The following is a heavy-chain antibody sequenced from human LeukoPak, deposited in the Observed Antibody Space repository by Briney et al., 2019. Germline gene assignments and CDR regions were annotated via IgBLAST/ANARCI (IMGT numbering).Heavy chain of an antibody. V-gene: IGHV3-48*03. D-gene: IGHD3-10*01. CDR3: ARAFYYDSGSYYGHFDY. CDR1: GFTFSSYE. Sequence: GGSLRLSCAASGFTFSSYEMNWVRQAPGKGLEWVSYISSSGSTIYYADSVKGRFTISRDNSKSTLYLQMNSLRAEDTALYYCARAFYYDSGSYYGHFDYWGRGTLVTVSS. J-gene: IGHJ4*02. CDR2: ISSSGSTI.